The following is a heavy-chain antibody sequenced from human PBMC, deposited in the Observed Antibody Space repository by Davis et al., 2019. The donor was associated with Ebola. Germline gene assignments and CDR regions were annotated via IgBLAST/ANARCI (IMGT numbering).Heavy chain of an antibody. V-gene: IGHV3-23*01. CDR3: ARDHGDYNL. CDR1: GLTFSRSS. CDR2: ISNGGTST. Sequence: GESLKISCAASGLTFSRSSLNWVRQAPGKGLEWVSTISNGGTSTYYADSVKGRFTISRDNSKNTLYLQMNSLRAEDTAVYYCARDHGDYNLWGRGTLVTVSS. J-gene: IGHJ2*01. D-gene: IGHD4-17*01.